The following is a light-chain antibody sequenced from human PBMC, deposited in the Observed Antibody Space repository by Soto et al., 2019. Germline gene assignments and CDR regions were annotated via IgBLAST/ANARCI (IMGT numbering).Light chain of an antibody. CDR2: AAS. CDR1: QNVDTL. J-gene: IGKJ2*01. V-gene: IGKV1-5*03. Sequence: DVKMTQFPYTLSASVGGRVTITCRASQNVDTLLAWYQHKPGKAPKLLISAASNLESGVSSRFSGSGSGTQFTLTIRSLQPDDSATYYCQQYSHYTSFGQGTKLEL. CDR3: QQYSHYTS.